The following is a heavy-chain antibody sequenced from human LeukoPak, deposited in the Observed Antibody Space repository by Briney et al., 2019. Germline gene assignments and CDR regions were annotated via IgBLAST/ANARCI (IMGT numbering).Heavy chain of an antibody. V-gene: IGHV3-23*01. CDR3: AKILTPGKWYFDL. Sequence: GRSLRLSCAASGFTFSNYGMHWVRQVPGKEPEWVSAISNSGGLTYYAHSVKGRFTISRDNSRNTLYLQMNSLRTEDTAVYYCAKILTPGKWYFDLWGRGTLVTVSS. J-gene: IGHJ2*01. CDR1: GFTFSNYG. CDR2: ISNSGGLT.